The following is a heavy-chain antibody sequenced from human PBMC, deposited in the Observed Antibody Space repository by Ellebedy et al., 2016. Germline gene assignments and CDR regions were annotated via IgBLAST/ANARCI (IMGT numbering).Heavy chain of an antibody. CDR1: GFTFSNAW. Sequence: GGSLRLSCAASGFTFSNAWMNWVRQTPGKGLEWVSAVLGSGDTTVYADSVKGRFTISRDNSKDTLFLQMNSLRAEDTAVYYCAKDRVPDGRWNFDFWGQGTLVTVSS. D-gene: IGHD1-1*01. CDR3: AKDRVPDGRWNFDF. V-gene: IGHV3-23*01. CDR2: VLGSGDTT. J-gene: IGHJ4*02.